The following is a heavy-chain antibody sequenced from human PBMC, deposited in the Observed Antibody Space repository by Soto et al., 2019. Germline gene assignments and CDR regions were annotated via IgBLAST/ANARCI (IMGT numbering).Heavy chain of an antibody. Sequence: QVQLQESGPGLVKPSETLSLTCTVSGGSVSSGSYYWSWIRQPPGKGLEWIGYIYYSGSTNYNPSLKSRVTISVATSKNQFSLKLSSVTAADTAVYYCARRNDYVWGSYIWFDPWGQGTLVTVSS. D-gene: IGHD3-16*01. J-gene: IGHJ5*02. CDR3: ARRNDYVWGSYIWFDP. CDR2: IYYSGST. CDR1: GGSVSSGSYY. V-gene: IGHV4-61*01.